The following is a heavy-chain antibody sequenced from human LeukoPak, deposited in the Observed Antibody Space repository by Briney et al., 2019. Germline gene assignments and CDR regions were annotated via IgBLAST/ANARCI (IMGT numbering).Heavy chain of an antibody. D-gene: IGHD2-15*01. CDR2: ISWKSGSI. CDR1: GFTFDDYA. Sequence: GGSLRLSCAASGFTFDDYAMHWVRQAPGKGLEWVSGISWKSGSIGYADSVKGRFTISRDNAKNSLYLQMNSLRAEDTAVYYCVRPPDIVAHYYYYYGMDVWGQGTTVTVSS. J-gene: IGHJ6*02. CDR3: VRPPDIVAHYYYYYGMDV. V-gene: IGHV3-9*01.